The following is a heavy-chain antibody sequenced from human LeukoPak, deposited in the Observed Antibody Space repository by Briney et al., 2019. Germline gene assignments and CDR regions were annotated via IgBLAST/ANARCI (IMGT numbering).Heavy chain of an antibody. D-gene: IGHD3-10*01. CDR3: ARDWNGSGSYPLWYFDL. CDR2: ISYDGSNK. J-gene: IGHJ2*01. CDR1: GSTFSCYA. Sequence: GGSLRLSCAASGSTFSCYAMHWVRQAPGKGLEWVAVISYDGSNKYYADSVKGRFTISRDNSKNTLYLQMNSLRAEDTAVYYCARDWNGSGSYPLWYFDLWGRGTLVTVSS. V-gene: IGHV3-30-3*01.